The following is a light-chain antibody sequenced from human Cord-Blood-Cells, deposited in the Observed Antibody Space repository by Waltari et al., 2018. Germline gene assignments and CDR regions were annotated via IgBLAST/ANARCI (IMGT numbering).Light chain of an antibody. Sequence: QSALTQPASVSGSPGQSITISCTGTSSDVGSYNLVSWYQQHPGKAPKLMIYECSKRPSGVSNRFSGSKSGNTASRTISGLQAEDEADYYCCSYAGSSTWVFGGGTKLTVL. V-gene: IGLV2-23*01. CDR3: CSYAGSSTWV. J-gene: IGLJ3*02. CDR1: SSDVGSYNL. CDR2: ECS.